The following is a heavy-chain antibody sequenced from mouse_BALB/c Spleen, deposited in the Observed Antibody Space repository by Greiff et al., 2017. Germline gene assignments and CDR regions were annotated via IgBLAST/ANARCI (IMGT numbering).Heavy chain of an antibody. CDR1: GYSFTSYW. D-gene: IGHD1-1*01. CDR2: IDPSDSET. V-gene: IGHV1S126*01. CDR3: ARGDYYGSSYGAY. Sequence: VQLQESGPQLVRPGASVKISCKASGYSFTSYWMHWVKQRPGQGLEWIGMIDPSDSETRLNQKFKDKATLTVDKSSSTAYMQLSSPTSEDSAVYYCARGDYYGSSYGAYWGQGTLVTVSA. J-gene: IGHJ3*01.